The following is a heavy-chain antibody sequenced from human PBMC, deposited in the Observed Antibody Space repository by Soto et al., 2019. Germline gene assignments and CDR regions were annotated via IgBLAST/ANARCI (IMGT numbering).Heavy chain of an antibody. J-gene: IGHJ6*02. Sequence: SVKVSCKASGGTFSSYAISWVRQAPGQGLEWMGGIIPIFGTANYAQKFQGRVTITADESTSTAYMELSSLRSEDTAVYYCARDGLYYYDSSGLPRRAYYGLDVSGQGTTVTVSS. V-gene: IGHV1-69*13. CDR2: IIPIFGTA. D-gene: IGHD3-22*01. CDR1: GGTFSSYA. CDR3: ARDGLYYYDSSGLPRRAYYGLDV.